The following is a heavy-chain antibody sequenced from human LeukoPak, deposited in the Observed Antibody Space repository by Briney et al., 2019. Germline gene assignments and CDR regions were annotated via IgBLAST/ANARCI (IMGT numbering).Heavy chain of an antibody. J-gene: IGHJ4*02. Sequence: GGSLRLSCAASGFSFSSYSMNWVRQAPGKGLEWVLSISSSSSYIYYAEAVKGRFTISRDNAKNSLYLQMNSLRAEDTAVYYCARDPSGDYTRLDYWGQGTLVTVSS. CDR1: GFSFSSYS. D-gene: IGHD4-17*01. CDR2: ISSSSSYI. V-gene: IGHV3-21*06. CDR3: ARDPSGDYTRLDY.